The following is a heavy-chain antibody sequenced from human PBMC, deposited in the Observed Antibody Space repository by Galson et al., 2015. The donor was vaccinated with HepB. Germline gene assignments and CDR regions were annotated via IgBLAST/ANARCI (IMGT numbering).Heavy chain of an antibody. CDR1: GFTFGDYA. D-gene: IGHD3-22*01. CDR2: IRSKAYGGTT. V-gene: IGHV3-49*03. Sequence: SLRLSCAASGFTFGDYAMSWFRQAPGKGLEWVGFIRSKAYGGTTEYAASVKGRFTISRDDSKSIAYLQMNSLKTEDTAVYYCARVCITMIVVVIPHFDYWGQGTLVTVSS. J-gene: IGHJ4*02. CDR3: ARVCITMIVVVIPHFDY.